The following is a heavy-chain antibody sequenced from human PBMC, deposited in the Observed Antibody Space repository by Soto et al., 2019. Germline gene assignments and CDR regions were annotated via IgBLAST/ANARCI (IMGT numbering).Heavy chain of an antibody. CDR1: GVTCTSYS. Sequence: GVSLTLACAASGVTCTSYSMHWFRQAPGKGLEWVAVIWYDGSNKYYADSVKGRFTISRDNSKNTLYLQMNSLRAEDTAVYYCATTVSRAALLRFDYWGQGTLVTVSS. CDR2: IWYDGSNK. CDR3: ATTVSRAALLRFDY. D-gene: IGHD6-6*01. V-gene: IGHV3-33*01. J-gene: IGHJ4*02.